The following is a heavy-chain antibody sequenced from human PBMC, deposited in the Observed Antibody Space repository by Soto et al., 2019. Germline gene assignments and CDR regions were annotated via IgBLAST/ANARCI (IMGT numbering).Heavy chain of an antibody. CDR1: GFTFSNAW. D-gene: IGHD1-26*01. Sequence: EVQLVESGGGFVKPGGSLRLSCAASGFTFSNAWFNWVRQSPGKGLEWVGRINSKTAGGTTDYAAPVKDRFTISRDDSKTTLYRQMNSLKTEDTAVYYCTQGRGDLLSWGQGTLVTVSS. J-gene: IGHJ5*02. CDR2: INSKTAGGTT. V-gene: IGHV3-15*07. CDR3: TQGRGDLLS.